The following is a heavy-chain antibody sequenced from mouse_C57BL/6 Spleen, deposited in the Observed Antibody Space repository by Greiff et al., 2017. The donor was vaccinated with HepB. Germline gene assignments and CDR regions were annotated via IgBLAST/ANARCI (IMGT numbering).Heavy chain of an antibody. V-gene: IGHV1-81*01. CDR3: AREEYGYDGRYFDY. D-gene: IGHD2-2*01. Sequence: VQRVESGAELARPGASVKLSCKASGYTFTSYGISWVKQRTGQGLEWIGEIYPRSGNTYYNEKFKGKATLTADKSSSTAYMELRSLTSEDSAVYFCAREEYGYDGRYFDYWGQGTTLTVSS. J-gene: IGHJ2*01. CDR2: IYPRSGNT. CDR1: GYTFTSYG.